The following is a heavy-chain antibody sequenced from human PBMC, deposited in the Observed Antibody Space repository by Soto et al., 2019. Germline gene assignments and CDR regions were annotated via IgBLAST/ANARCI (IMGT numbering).Heavy chain of an antibody. Sequence: ASVKVSCKASGYTFTGYYMHWVRQAPGQGLEWMGWINPNSGGTNYAQKFQGRVTMTRDPSISTAYMELSRLRSDDTAVYYCARDYCSSTSCYFYYYYGMDVWGQGTTVTVSS. J-gene: IGHJ6*02. CDR1: GYTFTGYY. CDR2: INPNSGGT. CDR3: ARDYCSSTSCYFYYYYGMDV. V-gene: IGHV1-2*02. D-gene: IGHD2-2*01.